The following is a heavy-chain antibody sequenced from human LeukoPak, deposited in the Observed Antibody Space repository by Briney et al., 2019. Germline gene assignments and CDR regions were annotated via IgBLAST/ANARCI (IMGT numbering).Heavy chain of an antibody. CDR3: ARGPGWELPYYFDY. V-gene: IGHV1-18*01. D-gene: IGHD1-26*01. J-gene: IGHJ4*02. CDR2: ISAYNGNT. CDR1: GYTFTNYG. Sequence: ASVKVSCKTSGYTFTNYGISWVRQAPGLGLEWMGWISAYNGNTNYAQKVQGRVTMTTDTSTSTAYMELRSLRFDDTAVYYCARGPGWELPYYFDYWGQGTLVTVSS.